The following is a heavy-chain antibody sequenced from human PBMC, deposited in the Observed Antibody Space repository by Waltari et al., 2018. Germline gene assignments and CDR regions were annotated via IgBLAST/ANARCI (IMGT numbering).Heavy chain of an antibody. CDR2: ISYDGSNK. V-gene: IGHV3-30-3*01. J-gene: IGHJ4*02. D-gene: IGHD6-6*01. CDR1: GFTFSSSA. Sequence: QVQLVESGGGVVQPGRSLRLSCAASGFTFSSSAMTWVRQAPGKGLEWVAVISYDGSNKYYADSVKGRFTISRDNSKNTLYLQMNSLRAEDTAVYYCAREYIAARGFDYWGQGTLVTVSS. CDR3: AREYIAARGFDY.